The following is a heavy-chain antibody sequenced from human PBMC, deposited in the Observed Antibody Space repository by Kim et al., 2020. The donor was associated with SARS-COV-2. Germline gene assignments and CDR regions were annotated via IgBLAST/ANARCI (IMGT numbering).Heavy chain of an antibody. CDR3: ARAISEQWLVQYNWFDP. J-gene: IGHJ5*02. CDR2: IYYSGST. Sequence: SETLSLTCTVSGGSISSSSYYWGWIRQPPGKGLEWIGSIYYSGSTYYNPSLKSRVTISVDTSKNQFSLKLSSVTAADTAVYYCARAISEQWLVQYNWFDPWGQGTLVTVSS. D-gene: IGHD6-19*01. V-gene: IGHV4-39*01. CDR1: GGSISSSSYY.